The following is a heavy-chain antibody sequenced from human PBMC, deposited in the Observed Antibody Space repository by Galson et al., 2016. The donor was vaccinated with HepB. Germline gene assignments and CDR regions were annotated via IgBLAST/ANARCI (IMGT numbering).Heavy chain of an antibody. CDR1: GFTFATYG. J-gene: IGHJ4*02. CDR3: AASTWVTTGFDY. V-gene: IGHV3-23*01. Sequence: SLRLSCAASGFTFATYGMSWFRQAPGKGLEWVSTICGRCPDIDYADSVRGRFTISRDNSKNTLYLQLNNVRPEDTAVYYCAASTWVTTGFDYWGQGTLVTVAS. D-gene: IGHD2-21*02. CDR2: ICGRCPDI.